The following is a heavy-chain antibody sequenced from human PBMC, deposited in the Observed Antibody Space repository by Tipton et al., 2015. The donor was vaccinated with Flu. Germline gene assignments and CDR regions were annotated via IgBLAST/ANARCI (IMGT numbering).Heavy chain of an antibody. V-gene: IGHV4-30-4*01. J-gene: IGHJ6*02. CDR2: IYNSGST. D-gene: IGHD3-16*01. CDR1: GGSISSSDQY. Sequence: TLSLTCTVSGGSISSSDQYWSWIRQPPGKGLEWIGYIYNSGSTYYNPSLKSRVNISLDTSKNDFSLNLTSVTAADSAVYYCARSGLGYYHGVDVWGQGATVTVSS. CDR3: ARSGLGYYHGVDV.